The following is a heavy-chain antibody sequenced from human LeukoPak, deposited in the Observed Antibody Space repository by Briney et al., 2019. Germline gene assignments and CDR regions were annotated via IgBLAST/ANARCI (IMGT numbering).Heavy chain of an antibody. Sequence: GESLKISCKGSGYSFTSYWISWVRQMPGKGLEWMGRIDPSDSYTNYSPSFQGHVTISADKSISTAYLQWSSLKASDTAMYYCARHVHRYCRSTSCLPLDYWGQGTLVTVSS. V-gene: IGHV5-10-1*01. CDR1: GYSFTSYW. J-gene: IGHJ4*02. CDR3: ARHVHRYCRSTSCLPLDY. CDR2: IDPSDSYT. D-gene: IGHD2-2*01.